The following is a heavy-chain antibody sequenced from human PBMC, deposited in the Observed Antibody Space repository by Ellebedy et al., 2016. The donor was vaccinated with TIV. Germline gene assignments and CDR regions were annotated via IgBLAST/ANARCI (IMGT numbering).Heavy chain of an antibody. CDR1: GGTFSSYA. Sequence: SVKVSCXASGGTFSSYAISWVRQAPGQGLEWMGGIIPIFGTANYAQKFQGRVTITADESTSTAYMELSSLRSEDTAVYYCAKDLRWYYFDYWGQGTLVTVSS. CDR3: AKDLRWYYFDY. V-gene: IGHV1-69*13. CDR2: IIPIFGTA. D-gene: IGHD4-23*01. J-gene: IGHJ4*02.